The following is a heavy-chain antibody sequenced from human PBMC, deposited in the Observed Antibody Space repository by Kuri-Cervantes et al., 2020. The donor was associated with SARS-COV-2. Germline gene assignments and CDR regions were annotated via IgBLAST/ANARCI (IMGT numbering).Heavy chain of an antibody. J-gene: IGHJ6*03. CDR1: GGSISSYY. CDR2: IYYTGST. D-gene: IGHD1-1*01. V-gene: IGHV4-59*12. Sequence: SETLSLTCTVSGGSISSYYWSWIRQPPGKGPEWIGYIYYTGSTNYNPSLKSRVTISVDTSKNQFSLKLSSVTAADTAVYYCARGRMGLERSGLGNYYMDVWGQGTTVTVSS. CDR3: ARGRMGLERSGLGNYYMDV.